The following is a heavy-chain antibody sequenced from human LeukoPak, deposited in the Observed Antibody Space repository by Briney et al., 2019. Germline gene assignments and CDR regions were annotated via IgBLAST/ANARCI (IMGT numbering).Heavy chain of an antibody. Sequence: SETLSLTCTVSGGSISSGDYYWSWIRQPPGKGLEWIGSIYYSGSTYYNPSLKSRVTISVDTSKNQFSLKLSSVTAADTAVYYRASFPRDCGGDCYRAEYFQHWGQGTLVTVSS. CDR3: ASFPRDCGGDCYRAEYFQH. CDR2: IYYSGST. V-gene: IGHV4-39*01. CDR1: GGSISSGDYY. D-gene: IGHD2-21*02. J-gene: IGHJ1*01.